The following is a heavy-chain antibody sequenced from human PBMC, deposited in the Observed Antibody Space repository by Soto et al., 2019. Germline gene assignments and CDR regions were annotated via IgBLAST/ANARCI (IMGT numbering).Heavy chain of an antibody. CDR3: AREGLSLGPGAVGGAFDI. D-gene: IGHD3-16*01. J-gene: IGHJ3*02. V-gene: IGHV1-69*12. CDR1: GGTFDSNA. Sequence: QVQLVQSGTEVRKPGSSVKVSCKASGGTFDSNAISWVRLAPGQGLEWMGGIIPIFGTINTAQKFRDRVTITADESANIVYMELSSLRSEDTAIYYCAREGLSLGPGAVGGAFDIWDEGTLVTVSS. CDR2: IIPIFGTI.